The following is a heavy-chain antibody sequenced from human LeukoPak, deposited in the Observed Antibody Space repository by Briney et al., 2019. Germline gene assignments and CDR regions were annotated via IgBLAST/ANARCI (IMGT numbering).Heavy chain of an antibody. D-gene: IGHD3-10*01. CDR1: GCSISSGGYY. CDR3: AQSSGSGSYPRDY. J-gene: IGHJ4*02. CDR2: IYYSGST. V-gene: IGHV4-31*03. Sequence: KPSQPLSLTFTVSGCSISSGGYYLSWLRQHPGKGLEWIGYIYYSGSTYYNPSLKSRVTISVDTSKNQFSLKLSSVTAADTAVYYCAQSSGSGSYPRDYWGQGTLVTVSS.